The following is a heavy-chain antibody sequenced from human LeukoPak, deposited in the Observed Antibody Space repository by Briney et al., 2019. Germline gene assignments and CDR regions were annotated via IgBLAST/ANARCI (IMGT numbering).Heavy chain of an antibody. CDR2: ISYDGSNK. J-gene: IGHJ3*02. CDR1: GFTFGSYA. CDR3: ASQHTATDAFDI. V-gene: IGHV3-30-3*01. Sequence: GGSLRLSWAASGFTFGSYAMHWVRQAPGKGLEWVAVISYDGSNKYYADSVKGRFTISRDNSKNTLYLQMNSLRAEDTAVYYCASQHTATDAFDIWGQGTMVTVSS. D-gene: IGHD5-18*01.